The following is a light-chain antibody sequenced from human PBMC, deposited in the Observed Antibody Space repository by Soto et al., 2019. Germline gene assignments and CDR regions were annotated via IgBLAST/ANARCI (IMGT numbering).Light chain of an antibody. Sequence: ESVLTQSPGTLSLSPGERATLSCRASQSVSSSYLAWYQQKPGQAPRLLIYGTSSRATAIPDRFSGSGSGTDFTLTISRLEPEDFAVYYCQQYGSLSWTFGHGTKVDIK. CDR3: QQYGSLSWT. J-gene: IGKJ1*01. CDR1: QSVSSSY. CDR2: GTS. V-gene: IGKV3-20*01.